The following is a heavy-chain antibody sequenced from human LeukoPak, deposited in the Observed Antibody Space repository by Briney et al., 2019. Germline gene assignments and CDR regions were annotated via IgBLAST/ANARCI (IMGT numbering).Heavy chain of an antibody. D-gene: IGHD1-26*01. CDR1: GGSISSSSNY. CDR3: ARDTVGASLDY. J-gene: IGHJ4*02. CDR2: VYYSGST. V-gene: IGHV4-39*07. Sequence: PSETLSLTCTVSGGSISSSSNYWGWIRQPPGKGLEWIGHVYYSGSTYSSPSLKGRVTILLDTSNNHFSLRLSSVTAADTAVYYCARDTVGASLDYWGQGTLVTVSS.